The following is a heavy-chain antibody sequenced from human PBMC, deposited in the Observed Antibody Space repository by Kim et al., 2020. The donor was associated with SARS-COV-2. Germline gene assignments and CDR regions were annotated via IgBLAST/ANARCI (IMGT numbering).Heavy chain of an antibody. V-gene: IGHV3-11*05. CDR3: ARDFSPGDLMTTAFDY. J-gene: IGHJ4*02. CDR2: ISSSSSYT. CDR1: GFTFSDYY. Sequence: GGSLRLSCAASGFTFSDYYMSWIRQAPGKGLEWVSYISSSSSYTNYADSVKGRFTISRDNAKNSLYLQMNSLRAEDTAVYYCARDFSPGDLMTTAFDYWGQGTLVTVSS. D-gene: IGHD4-4*01.